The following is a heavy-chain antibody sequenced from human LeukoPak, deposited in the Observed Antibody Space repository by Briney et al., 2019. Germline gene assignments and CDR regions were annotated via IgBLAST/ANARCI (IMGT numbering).Heavy chain of an antibody. CDR3: ARSRGYCSGGSCYSGYQQLFDY. CDR1: GYTFTSYG. J-gene: IGHJ4*02. Sequence: ASVKVSCKASGYTFTSYGISWVRQAPGQGLEWMGWISAYNGNTNYAQKLRGRVTMTTDTSTSTAYMELRSLRSDDTAVYYCARSRGYCSGGSCYSGYQQLFDYWGQGTLVTVSS. D-gene: IGHD2-15*01. V-gene: IGHV1-18*01. CDR2: ISAYNGNT.